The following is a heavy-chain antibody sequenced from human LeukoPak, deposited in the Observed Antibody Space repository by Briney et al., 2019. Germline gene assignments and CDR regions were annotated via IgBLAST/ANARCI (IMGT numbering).Heavy chain of an antibody. J-gene: IGHJ4*02. V-gene: IGHV1-2*02. Sequence: GASVKVSCKASGYTFTGYYMHWVRQAPGQGLEWMGWINPNSDGTNYAQNFQGRVSMTRDTSISTAYMELSSLTSDDTAVFYCARVQCCDVGKSFLFDYWGQGTLVTASS. D-gene: IGHD1-26*01. CDR2: INPNSDGT. CDR3: ARVQCCDVGKSFLFDY. CDR1: GYTFTGYY.